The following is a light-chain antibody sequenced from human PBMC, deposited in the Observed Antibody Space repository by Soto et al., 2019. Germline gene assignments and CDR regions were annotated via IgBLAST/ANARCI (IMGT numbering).Light chain of an antibody. CDR1: QSVLYSSNNKNY. V-gene: IGKV4-1*01. CDR2: WAS. J-gene: IGKJ2*01. CDR3: QQYYSSLYT. Sequence: DIVMTQSPDSLAVSLGERATINCKSSQSVLYSSNNKNYLAWYRQRPGQPPELLIYWASTRESGVPDRFRGSGAGTDFTLTISSLQAEDVAVYYCQQYYSSLYTFGQGTQLEIK.